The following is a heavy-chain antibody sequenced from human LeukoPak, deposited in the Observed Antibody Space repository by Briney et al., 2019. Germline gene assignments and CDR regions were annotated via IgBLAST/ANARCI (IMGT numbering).Heavy chain of an antibody. J-gene: IGHJ4*02. CDR3: VRDGYSYGLLSKDFDY. V-gene: IGHV1-24*01. Sequence: GASVKVSCKVSGYTLTELSMHWVRQAPGKGLEWMGGFDPEDGETIYAQKFQGRVTITRDTSASTAYMELSSLRSEDTAVYYCVRDGYSYGLLSKDFDYWGQGTLVTVSS. CDR1: GYTLTELS. CDR2: FDPEDGET. D-gene: IGHD5-18*01.